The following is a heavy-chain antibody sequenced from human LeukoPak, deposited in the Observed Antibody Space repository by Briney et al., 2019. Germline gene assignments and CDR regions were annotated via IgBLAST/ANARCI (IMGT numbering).Heavy chain of an antibody. J-gene: IGHJ3*02. V-gene: IGHV4-59*01. Sequence: SETLSLTCTVSGDSISSYYWSWIRQPPGKGLEWIGYIYHSGSTNYNPSLKSRVTISVDTSKKQFSLKLSSVTTADTAVYYCASHSSGYYFDAFDIWGQGTMVTVSS. CDR3: ASHSSGYYFDAFDI. CDR1: GDSISSYY. D-gene: IGHD3-22*01. CDR2: IYHSGST.